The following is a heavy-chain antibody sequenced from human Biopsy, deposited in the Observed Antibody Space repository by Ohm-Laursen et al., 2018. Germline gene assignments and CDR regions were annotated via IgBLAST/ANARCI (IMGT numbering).Heavy chain of an antibody. CDR2: SYYSGST. V-gene: IGHV4-59*13. D-gene: IGHD2/OR15-2a*01. CDR3: ARATNSTGWPYYYFYGMDV. J-gene: IGHJ6*02. CDR1: GGSISSDY. Sequence: SDTLSLTCTVSGGSISSDYWSCIRQTPGKGLEWIGYSYYSGSTNYNPSIKSRVTISEDTSKNQFSLRLNSMTAAETAVYYWARATNSTGWPYYYFYGMDVWGQGTTVTVSS.